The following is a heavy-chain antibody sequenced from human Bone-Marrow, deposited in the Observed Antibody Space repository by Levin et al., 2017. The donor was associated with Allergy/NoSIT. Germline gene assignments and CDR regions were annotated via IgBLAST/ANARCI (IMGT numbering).Heavy chain of an antibody. Sequence: ASVKVSCQASGYSFTGYYIHWVRQAPGQGLEWMGWINPNSGSTNYAQKLQGWVTMTTDTSINTAYMELSSLKADDTAVYFCARTAAANINFYYGMDVWGQGTTVIVSS. J-gene: IGHJ6*02. CDR3: ARTAAANINFYYGMDV. CDR1: GYSFTGYY. D-gene: IGHD2-2*01. V-gene: IGHV1-2*04. CDR2: INPNSGST.